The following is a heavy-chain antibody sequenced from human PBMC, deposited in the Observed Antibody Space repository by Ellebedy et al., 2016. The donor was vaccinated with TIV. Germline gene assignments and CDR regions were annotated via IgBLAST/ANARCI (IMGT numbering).Heavy chain of an antibody. V-gene: IGHV4-34*01. Sequence: SETLSLXCAVDGGAFSGYYWIWVRQSPGKGLEWIGEISHSGHTQYNPSFKSRVTISIDTSKNQFFLKLSSVTAADTAVYYCARGEWQLHPWGQGTLVTVSS. CDR3: ARGEWQLHP. CDR1: GGAFSGYY. D-gene: IGHD1-26*01. J-gene: IGHJ5*02. CDR2: ISHSGHT.